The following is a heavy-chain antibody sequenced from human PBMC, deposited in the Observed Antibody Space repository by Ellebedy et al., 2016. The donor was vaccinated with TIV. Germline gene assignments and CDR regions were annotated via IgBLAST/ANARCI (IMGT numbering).Heavy chain of an antibody. D-gene: IGHD3-10*01. CDR3: ARTRGGEFDF. Sequence: GESLKISXVASGFTFSDYSMAWIRQALGRGLELVSYISGTSSHISYADSVRGRFTVSRDSAGNSLYLQMNGLTVDDTALYFCARTRGGEFDFWGQGSLVTVSS. J-gene: IGHJ4*02. V-gene: IGHV3-11*06. CDR1: GFTFSDYS. CDR2: ISGTSSHI.